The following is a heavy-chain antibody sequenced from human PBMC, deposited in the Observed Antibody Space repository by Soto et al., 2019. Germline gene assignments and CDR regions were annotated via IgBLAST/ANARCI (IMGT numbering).Heavy chain of an antibody. CDR2: IRSKAYGGTT. CDR1: GFTFGDYA. D-gene: IGHD6-6*01. CDR3: TRDDSSSSYYYGMDV. Sequence: GGSLRLSCTASGFTFGDYAMSWFRQAPGKGLEWVGFIRSKAYGGTTEYAASVKGRFTISRDDSKSIAYLQMNSLKTEDTAVYYCTRDDSSSSYYYGMDVWGQGTTVTVSS. V-gene: IGHV3-49*03. J-gene: IGHJ6*02.